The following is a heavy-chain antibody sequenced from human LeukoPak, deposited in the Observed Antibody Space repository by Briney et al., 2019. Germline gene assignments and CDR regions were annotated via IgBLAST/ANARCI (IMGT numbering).Heavy chain of an antibody. CDR3: ASGDTAMVVDY. CDR1: GFTFSSYG. Sequence: PGGSLRLSCAASGFTFSSYGMHWVRQAPGKGLEWVAVISYDGSNKYYADSVKGRFTISRDNSKNTLYLQMNSLRAEDTAVYYCASGDTAMVVDYWGQGTLVTVSS. D-gene: IGHD5-18*01. J-gene: IGHJ4*02. CDR2: ISYDGSNK. V-gene: IGHV3-30*03.